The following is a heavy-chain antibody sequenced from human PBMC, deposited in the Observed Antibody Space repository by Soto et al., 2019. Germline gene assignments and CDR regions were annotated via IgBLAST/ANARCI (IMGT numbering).Heavy chain of an antibody. CDR1: GFTFSSYA. J-gene: IGHJ4*02. Sequence: GESLKISCAASGFTFSSYAMSWVRQAPGKGLEWVSAISGSGGSTYYADSVKGRFTISRDNSKNTLYLQMNSLRAEDTAVYYCAKTWGSEAFDYWGQGTLVTVSS. CDR2: ISGSGGST. V-gene: IGHV3-23*01. D-gene: IGHD7-27*01. CDR3: AKTWGSEAFDY.